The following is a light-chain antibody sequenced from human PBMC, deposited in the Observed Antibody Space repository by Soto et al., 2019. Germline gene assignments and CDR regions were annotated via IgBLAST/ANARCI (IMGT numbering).Light chain of an antibody. CDR3: QQYQNLWT. Sequence: IGMTLYPATLSVTPGELFTLSCRASQTIYSNVAWYQQRPGQSPRLLIYHASSRATGIPARFSGSGSGTEFTLTINSLQSEDFAVYYCQQYQNLWTFGQGTKVDI. CDR2: HAS. CDR1: QTIYSN. V-gene: IGKV3-15*01. J-gene: IGKJ1*01.